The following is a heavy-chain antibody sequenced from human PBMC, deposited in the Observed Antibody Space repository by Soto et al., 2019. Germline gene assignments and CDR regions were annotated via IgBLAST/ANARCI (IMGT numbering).Heavy chain of an antibody. D-gene: IGHD3-3*01. CDR1: GFTFSSYG. Sequence: GGSLRLSCAASGFTFSSYGMHWVRQAPGKGLEWVAVISYDGSNKYYADSVKGRFTISRDNSKNTLYLQMNSLRAEDTAVYYCAKGPSYYDFWSAPTDYWGQGTLVTVSS. CDR3: AKGPSYYDFWSAPTDY. CDR2: ISYDGSNK. J-gene: IGHJ4*02. V-gene: IGHV3-30*18.